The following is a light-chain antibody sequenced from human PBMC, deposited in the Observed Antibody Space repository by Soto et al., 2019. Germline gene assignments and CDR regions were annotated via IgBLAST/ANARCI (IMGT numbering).Light chain of an antibody. J-gene: IGLJ1*01. CDR3: SSHTGSNTYV. Sequence: QSALTQPPSASGSPGQSVTISCTGTSSDVGAYNYVSWYQQHPGKAPKLIIYEVNKRPSGVPDRFSGSKSGNTASLTVSGLQAEDEADYYCSSHTGSNTYVFGAGTKVT. CDR1: SSDVGAYNY. V-gene: IGLV2-8*01. CDR2: EVN.